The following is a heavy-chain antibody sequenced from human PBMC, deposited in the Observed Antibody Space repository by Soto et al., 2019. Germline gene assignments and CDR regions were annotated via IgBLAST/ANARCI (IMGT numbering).Heavy chain of an antibody. CDR1: GYTFTSYA. CDR3: ARAVGPYYFDY. Sequence: GASVKVSCKASGYTFTSYAMHWVRQAPGQRLEWMGWINAGNGNTKYSQKFQGRATITRDTSASTAYMELSSLRSEDTAVYYCARAVGPYYFDYWGQGTLVTVSS. D-gene: IGHD1-26*01. V-gene: IGHV1-3*01. J-gene: IGHJ4*02. CDR2: INAGNGNT.